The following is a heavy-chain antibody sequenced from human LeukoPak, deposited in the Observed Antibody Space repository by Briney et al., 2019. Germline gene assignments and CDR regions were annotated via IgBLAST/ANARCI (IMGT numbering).Heavy chain of an antibody. Sequence: PSETLSLTCVVHGGSLRGYYWSWIRQPPGKGLEWIGEINHDGQPNYDPPLKSRVTISVDTSKNQFFLKLSSVTAADTAVYYCARPHLGADNYWYFDLWGRGTLVTVSS. J-gene: IGHJ2*01. CDR2: INHDGQP. CDR3: ARPHLGADNYWYFDL. CDR1: GGSLRGYY. D-gene: IGHD1-26*01. V-gene: IGHV4-34*01.